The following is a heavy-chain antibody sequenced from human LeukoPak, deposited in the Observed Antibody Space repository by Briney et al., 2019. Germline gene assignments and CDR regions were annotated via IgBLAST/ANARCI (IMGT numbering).Heavy chain of an antibody. CDR1: GVSISSYY. J-gene: IGHJ5*02. D-gene: IGHD3-3*01. Sequence: PSETLSLTCSVSGVSISSYYWSWIRQPAGKGLEWIGRIYTSGSTNYNPSLKSRVTMSVDTSKNQFSLKLSSVTAADTAVYYCARSGPIFGVVLPFDPWGQGTLVTVSS. CDR2: IYTSGST. V-gene: IGHV4-4*07. CDR3: ARSGPIFGVVLPFDP.